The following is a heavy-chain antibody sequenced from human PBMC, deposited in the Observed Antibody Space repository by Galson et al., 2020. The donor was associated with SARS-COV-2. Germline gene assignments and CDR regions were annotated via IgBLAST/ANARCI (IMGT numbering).Heavy chain of an antibody. J-gene: IGHJ4*02. Sequence: GESLKISCAASGFTFNSYWMHWVRQAPGKGLEWVARINSDGSSANYADSVKGRFTISRDNAKNTLYLQMNSLRAEDTAVYYCSLVLASWGQGTLVSVSS. CDR1: GFTFNSYW. CDR2: INSDGSSA. V-gene: IGHV3-74*01. CDR3: SLVLAS.